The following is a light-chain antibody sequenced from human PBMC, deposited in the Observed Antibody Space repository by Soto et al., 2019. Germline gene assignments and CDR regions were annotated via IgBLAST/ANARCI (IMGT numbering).Light chain of an antibody. Sequence: DVVLTQSPLSLPVTLGQPASISCRSSHSLVYSDGNTYLNWFQQRPGQSPRRLIYKVSNRDSGVPDRFSGSGSSTDFTLRISRVEAEDAGVYYCMQATQWPYTFGQGTKLEIK. CDR1: HSLVYSDGNTY. J-gene: IGKJ2*01. CDR2: KVS. CDR3: MQATQWPYT. V-gene: IGKV2-30*01.